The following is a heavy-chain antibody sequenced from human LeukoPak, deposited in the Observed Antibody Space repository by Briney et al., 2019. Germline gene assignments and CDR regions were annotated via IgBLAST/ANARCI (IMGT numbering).Heavy chain of an antibody. CDR3: AKGLGLAVAGGMDV. Sequence: GGSLRLSCAASGFAFSSYAMSWVRQAPGKGLGWVSAIGGSGGGSYYAASAKGRFTISRDNSKNMVHLQMNSLRVEDTAVYYCAKGLGLAVAGGMDVWGQGTTVIVSS. CDR2: IGGSGGGS. V-gene: IGHV3-23*01. D-gene: IGHD6-19*01. CDR1: GFAFSSYA. J-gene: IGHJ6*02.